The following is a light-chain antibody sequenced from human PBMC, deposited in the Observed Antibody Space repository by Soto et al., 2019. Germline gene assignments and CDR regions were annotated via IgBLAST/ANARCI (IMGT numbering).Light chain of an antibody. Sequence: EIVLTQSPGTLSLSPGERATLSCGASQSVSSSYLAWYQQKPGQTPGLLIYGASGRATGIPDRFSGSGSGTDFTLTISRLEPEDFAVYYCQQYGSSPPVTFGQGTRLEIK. CDR3: QQYGSSPPVT. CDR1: QSVSSSY. CDR2: GAS. V-gene: IGKV3-20*01. J-gene: IGKJ5*01.